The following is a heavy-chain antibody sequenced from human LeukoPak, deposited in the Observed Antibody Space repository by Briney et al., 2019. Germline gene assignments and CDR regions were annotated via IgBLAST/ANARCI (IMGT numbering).Heavy chain of an antibody. J-gene: IGHJ3*02. V-gene: IGHV4-34*01. CDR1: GGSFSGYY. D-gene: IGHD6-19*01. Sequence: KPSETLSLTCAVYGGSFSGYYWSWIRQPPGKGLEWIGEINHSGSTNYNPSLKSRVTMSVDTSKNQFSLKLSSVTAADTAVYYCARGSTRQWRDAFDIWGQGTMVTVSS. CDR2: INHSGST. CDR3: ARGSTRQWRDAFDI.